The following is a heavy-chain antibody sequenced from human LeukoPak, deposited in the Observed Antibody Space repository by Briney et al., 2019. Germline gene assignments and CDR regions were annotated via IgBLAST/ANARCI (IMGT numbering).Heavy chain of an antibody. CDR1: GFTFGDYA. V-gene: IGHV3-49*04. CDR3: TRDYYDSSGYYHLGFDY. Sequence: GGSLRLSCTASGFTFGDYAMSWVRQAPGKGLEWVGFIRSKAYGGTTEYAASVEGRFTISRDDSKSIAYLQMNSLKTEDTAVYYCTRDYYDSSGYYHLGFDYWGQGTLVTVS. J-gene: IGHJ4*02. D-gene: IGHD3-22*01. CDR2: IRSKAYGGTT.